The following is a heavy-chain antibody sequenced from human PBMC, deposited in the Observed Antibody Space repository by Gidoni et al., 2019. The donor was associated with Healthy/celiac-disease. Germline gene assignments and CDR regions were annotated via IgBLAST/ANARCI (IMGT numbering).Heavy chain of an antibody. CDR3: ASTKVCGGDCYRENDAFDI. CDR2: IYHSGST. J-gene: IGHJ3*02. Sequence: QVQLQESGPGLVKPSETLSLTCAVSGYSISSGYYWGWIRQPPGKGLEWIGSIYHSGSTYYNPSLKSRVTISVDTSKSQFSLKLSSVTAADTAVYYCASTKVCGGDCYRENDAFDIWGQGTMVTVSS. D-gene: IGHD2-21*02. V-gene: IGHV4-38-2*01. CDR1: GYSISSGYY.